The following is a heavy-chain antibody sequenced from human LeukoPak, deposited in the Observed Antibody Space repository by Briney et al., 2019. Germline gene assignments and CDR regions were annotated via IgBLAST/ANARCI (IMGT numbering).Heavy chain of an antibody. CDR2: ISQDGSQK. J-gene: IGHJ5*02. V-gene: IGHV3-7*05. Sequence: QPGGSLRLSCVASGFTFSNYWMTWVRQAPEKGLEWVASISQDGSQKYYADSVKGRFTISRDNAKNSLYLQMNSLRAEDTAVYYCARGKGVATKERYNWFDPWGQGTLVTVSS. CDR1: GFTFSNYW. D-gene: IGHD5-24*01. CDR3: ARGKGVATKERYNWFDP.